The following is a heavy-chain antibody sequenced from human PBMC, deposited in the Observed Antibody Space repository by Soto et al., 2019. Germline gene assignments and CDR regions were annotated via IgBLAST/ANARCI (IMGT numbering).Heavy chain of an antibody. D-gene: IGHD3-3*01. CDR2: ISAYNGNT. J-gene: IGHJ3*02. Sequence: GASVKVSCKSSGYTFTSYGISGVRQAPGQGLEWMGWISAYNGNTNYAQKLQGRVTMTTDTSTSTAYMELRSLRSDDTAVYYCAAEGITIFGVAGDAFDIWGQGTMVTVSS. CDR1: GYTFTSYG. V-gene: IGHV1-18*01. CDR3: AAEGITIFGVAGDAFDI.